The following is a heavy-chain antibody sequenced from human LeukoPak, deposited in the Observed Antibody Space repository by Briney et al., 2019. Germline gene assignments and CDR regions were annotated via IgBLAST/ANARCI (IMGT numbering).Heavy chain of an antibody. D-gene: IGHD3-10*01. CDR3: AKEPDPLISKSMVRGVIKPSPYY. CDR1: GFTFSSYG. V-gene: IGHV3-30*02. CDR2: IRYDGSNK. J-gene: IGHJ4*02. Sequence: PGGSVRLSCAASGFTFSSYGMHWVRQAPGKGLEWVAVIRYDGSNKYYADSVKGRFTISRDNSKNTLYLQVNSLRAEDTAVYYCAKEPDPLISKSMVRGVIKPSPYYWGQGTLVTVSS.